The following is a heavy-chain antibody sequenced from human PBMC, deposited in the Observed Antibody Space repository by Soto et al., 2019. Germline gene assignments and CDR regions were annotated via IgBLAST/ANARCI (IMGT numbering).Heavy chain of an antibody. V-gene: IGHV2-70*13. Sequence: SGPTLVNPTETLTLTCTFSGFSLTSPGMCVSWIRQPPGKALEWLALIERDDDDKYYSTSLKTRLTISKDTRKNQVVLTMANMDPADTGTYYCARSIRGPRRFNGMDVWGEGTTVTVSS. D-gene: IGHD1-20*01. CDR2: IERDDDDK. CDR3: ARSIRGPRRFNGMDV. CDR1: GFSLTSPGMC. J-gene: IGHJ6*04.